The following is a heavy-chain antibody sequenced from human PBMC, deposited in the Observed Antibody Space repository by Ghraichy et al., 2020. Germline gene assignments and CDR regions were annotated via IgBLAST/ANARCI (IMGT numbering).Heavy chain of an antibody. CDR1: GGSFSGYY. CDR2: INHSGST. D-gene: IGHD5-24*01. V-gene: IGHV4-34*01. J-gene: IGHJ4*02. Sequence: ETRSLTCAVYGGSFSGYYWSWIRQPPGKGLEWIGEINHSGSTNYNPSLKSRVTISVDTSKNQFSLKLSSVTAADTAVYYCARPGDGYNTHWDYWGQGTLVTVSS. CDR3: ARPGDGYNTHWDY.